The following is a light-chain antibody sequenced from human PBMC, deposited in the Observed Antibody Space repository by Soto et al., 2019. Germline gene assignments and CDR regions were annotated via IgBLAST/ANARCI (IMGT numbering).Light chain of an antibody. V-gene: IGKV3-20*01. J-gene: IGKJ3*01. Sequence: EIVLTQSPGTLSLSPGERATLSCRASQSVRSSYLAWYQQKPGQAPRLLIYGASSRATGIPDRFSGSGSRTDFTLTISRLEPEDFAVYYCHQYGSSPFTFGPGTKVDIK. CDR2: GAS. CDR1: QSVRSSY. CDR3: HQYGSSPFT.